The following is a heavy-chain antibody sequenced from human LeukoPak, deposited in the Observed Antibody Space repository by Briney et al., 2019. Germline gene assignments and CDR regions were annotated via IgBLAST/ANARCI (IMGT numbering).Heavy chain of an antibody. CDR3: ARHRWELLTDY. Sequence: PGGSLRLSCAASGFTFSSYSMNWVRQAPGKGLEWVSSISSSSSYIYYADSAKGRFTISRDNAKNSLYLQMNSLRAEDTAVYYCARHRWELLTDYWGQGTLGTVSS. D-gene: IGHD1-26*01. J-gene: IGHJ4*02. CDR1: GFTFSSYS. V-gene: IGHV3-21*01. CDR2: ISSSSSYI.